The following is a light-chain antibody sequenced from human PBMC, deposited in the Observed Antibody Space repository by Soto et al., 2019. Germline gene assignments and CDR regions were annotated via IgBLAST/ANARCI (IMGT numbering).Light chain of an antibody. CDR3: QQYGSSSFT. CDR2: GAS. J-gene: IGKJ3*01. Sequence: EIVLTQSPGTLSLSPGERATLSCRASQSVSSSYLAWYQQKPGQAPRLLIYGASSRATGIPDRFSGSGSGTDFTLTISRLEPGDFAVYYCQQYGSSSFTFGPWTKVDIK. V-gene: IGKV3-20*01. CDR1: QSVSSSY.